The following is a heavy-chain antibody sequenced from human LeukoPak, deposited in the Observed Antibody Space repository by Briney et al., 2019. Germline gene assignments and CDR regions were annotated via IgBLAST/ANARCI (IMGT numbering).Heavy chain of an antibody. Sequence: ASVKVSCKASGYSSSSYGLAWVRLAPGQGLEWMGWINPNSGGTNYAQKFQGRVTMTRDTSISTAYMELSRLRSDDTAVYYCASSVDTAMVTGYWGQGTLVTVSS. CDR2: INPNSGGT. V-gene: IGHV1-2*02. J-gene: IGHJ4*02. CDR3: ASSVDTAMVTGY. CDR1: GYSSSSYG. D-gene: IGHD5-18*01.